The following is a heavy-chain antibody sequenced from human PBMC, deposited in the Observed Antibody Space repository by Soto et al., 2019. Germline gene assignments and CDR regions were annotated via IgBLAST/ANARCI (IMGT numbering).Heavy chain of an antibody. D-gene: IGHD3-10*01. CDR2: IDPSDSYT. V-gene: IGHV5-10-1*01. Sequence: ESLKISCKGSGYSFTSYWISWVRQMPGKGLEWMGRIDPSDSYTNYSPSFQGHVTISADKSINTAYLQWSSLKASDTAMYYCSRQGSYYGSGSYDYYYGMDVWGQGTTVTVSS. CDR1: GYSFTSYW. CDR3: SRQGSYYGSGSYDYYYGMDV. J-gene: IGHJ6*02.